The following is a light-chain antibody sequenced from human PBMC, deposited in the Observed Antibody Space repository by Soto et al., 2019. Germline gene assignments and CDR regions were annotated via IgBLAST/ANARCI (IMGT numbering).Light chain of an antibody. CDR3: QQYNSYSRT. Sequence: DIQMTQSPSTLSASVGDRVTITCRASQSISSWLAWYQRKPGKAPKLLIYDASSLESGVPSRFSGSRSGTDFTLTISSLQPDDFATYYCQQYNSYSRTFGQGTKVDIK. CDR2: DAS. J-gene: IGKJ1*01. V-gene: IGKV1-5*01. CDR1: QSISSW.